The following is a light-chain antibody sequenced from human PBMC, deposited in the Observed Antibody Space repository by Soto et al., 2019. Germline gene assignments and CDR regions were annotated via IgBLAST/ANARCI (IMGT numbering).Light chain of an antibody. J-gene: IGKJ1*01. CDR1: QTIRDY. CDR2: ATS. Sequence: DIQMTQSPSSLSANGGDRVTLTCRASQTIRDYLAWFQQKPGQAPKFLIYATSSLRSGVPSRFSGSGSGTEYTLTINSLQPEDFATYYCQQYSVYPPTFGQGTKVDNK. V-gene: IGKV1-16*01. CDR3: QQYSVYPPT.